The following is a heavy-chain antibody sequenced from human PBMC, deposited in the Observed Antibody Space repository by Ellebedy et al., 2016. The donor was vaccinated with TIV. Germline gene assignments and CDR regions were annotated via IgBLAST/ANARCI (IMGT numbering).Heavy chain of an antibody. CDR3: AKLSADITLIVVVIDPGAFDI. J-gene: IGHJ3*02. Sequence: GESLKISCAASGLTFSSYAMSWVRQAPGKGLEWVSAISGSGGRTYYADSVKGRFAISRDNSKNTLYLQMNSLRAEDTAVYYCAKLSADITLIVVVIDPGAFDIWGQGTMVTVSS. V-gene: IGHV3-23*01. CDR1: GLTFSSYA. D-gene: IGHD3-22*01. CDR2: ISGSGGRT.